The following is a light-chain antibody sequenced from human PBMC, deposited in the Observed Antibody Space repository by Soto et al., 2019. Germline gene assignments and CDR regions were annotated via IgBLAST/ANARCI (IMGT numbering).Light chain of an antibody. J-gene: IGKJ4*01. CDR1: QSVSSGS. Sequence: EIVLTQSPCTLPLSPVERATLSFMASQSVSSGSLAWYQQKPGQGPRLLIHGASSRATGISDRFSGSGSGTAFTLTISRLEPEDFAVYYCQKYGSSPLAFGGGTKVDIK. CDR2: GAS. CDR3: QKYGSSPLA. V-gene: IGKV3-20*01.